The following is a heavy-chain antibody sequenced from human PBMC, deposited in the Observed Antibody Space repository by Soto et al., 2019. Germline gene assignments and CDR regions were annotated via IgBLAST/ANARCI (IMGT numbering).Heavy chain of an antibody. D-gene: IGHD6-13*01. J-gene: IGHJ6*03. Sequence: GASVKVSCKASGYTFTSYDINWVRQVTGQGLEWMGWMNPNSGNTGYAQKFQGRVTMTRNTSISTAYMELSSLRSEDTAVYYCARKAGDYYYYYMDVWGKGTTVTVSS. V-gene: IGHV1-8*01. CDR1: GYTFTSYD. CDR2: MNPNSGNT. CDR3: ARKAGDYYYYYMDV.